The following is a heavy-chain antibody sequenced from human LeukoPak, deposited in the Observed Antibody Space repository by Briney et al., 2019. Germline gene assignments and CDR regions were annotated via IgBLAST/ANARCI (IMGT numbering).Heavy chain of an antibody. J-gene: IGHJ4*02. Sequence: GGSLRLSCAASGFTVSSNYMSWVRRAPGKGLEWVSVIYSGGSTYYADSVKGRFTISRDNSKNTLYLQMNSLRAEDTAVYYCARDPFATAGYFDYWGQGTLVTVSS. D-gene: IGHD6-13*01. CDR3: ARDPFATAGYFDY. CDR1: GFTVSSNY. CDR2: IYSGGST. V-gene: IGHV3-53*01.